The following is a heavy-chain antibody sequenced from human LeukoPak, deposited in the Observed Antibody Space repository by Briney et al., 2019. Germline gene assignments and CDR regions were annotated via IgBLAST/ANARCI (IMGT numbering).Heavy chain of an antibody. J-gene: IGHJ4*02. CDR2: IYYSGST. V-gene: IGHV4-30-4*01. CDR1: GGSISSGDYY. CDR3: ARVSRDGYNYYYFDY. Sequence: SETLSLTCTVSGGSISSGDYYWSWIRQPPGKGLEWIGYIYYSGSTNYNPSLKSRVTISVDTSKNQFSLKLSSVTAADTAVYYCARVSRDGYNYYYFDYWGQGTLVTVSS. D-gene: IGHD5-24*01.